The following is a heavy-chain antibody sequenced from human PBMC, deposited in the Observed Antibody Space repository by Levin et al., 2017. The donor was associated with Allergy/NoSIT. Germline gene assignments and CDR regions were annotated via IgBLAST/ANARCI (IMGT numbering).Heavy chain of an antibody. Sequence: LSLTCAASGFTFRASAMHWVRQASGKGLEWVGRVRSKANSYATAYAASVEGRFTISRDDSKNTAYLQMNSLKIEDTAVYYCIASIRTYCSGGRCHSDYYYYGMDVWGQGTTVTVSS. CDR3: IASIRTYCSGGRCHSDYYYYGMDV. J-gene: IGHJ6*02. CDR1: GFTFRASA. CDR2: VRSKANSYAT. V-gene: IGHV3-73*01. D-gene: IGHD2-15*01.